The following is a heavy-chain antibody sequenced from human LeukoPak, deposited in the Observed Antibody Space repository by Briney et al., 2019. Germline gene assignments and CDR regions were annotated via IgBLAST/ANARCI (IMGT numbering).Heavy chain of an antibody. Sequence: PSETLSLTXTVSGGSISSYYWSWIRQPPGKGVEWIGYIYYSGSTNYNPSLKSRVTISVDTSKNQFSLKLSSVTAADTAVYYCARVDTAMVTGLDYWGQGTLVTVSS. CDR1: GGSISSYY. V-gene: IGHV4-59*01. D-gene: IGHD5-18*01. CDR3: ARVDTAMVTGLDY. CDR2: IYYSGST. J-gene: IGHJ4*02.